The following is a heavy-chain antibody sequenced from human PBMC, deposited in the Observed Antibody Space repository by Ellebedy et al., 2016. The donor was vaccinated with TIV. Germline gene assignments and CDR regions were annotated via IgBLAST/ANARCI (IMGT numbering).Heavy chain of an antibody. D-gene: IGHD2-21*02. CDR3: AREGRIRVTATHH. CDR2: IHYSGSTYYNPGST. V-gene: IGHV4-31*03. J-gene: IGHJ4*02. Sequence: SETLSLTXTVSRGSISSGDYYWSWIRQRPGKGLEWMGYIHYSGSTYYNPGSTYYNPSLKSRITISMDTSNNQFSLKLTSVTAADTAVYYCAREGRIRVTATHHWGQGTLVTVSS. CDR1: RGSISSGDYY.